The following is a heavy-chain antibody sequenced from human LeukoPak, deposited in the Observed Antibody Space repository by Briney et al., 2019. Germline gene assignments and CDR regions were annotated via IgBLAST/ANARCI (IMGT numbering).Heavy chain of an antibody. CDR3: ARTGNTAVPPYFDY. V-gene: IGHV4-39*01. J-gene: IGHJ4*02. CDR2: IYYSGST. CDR1: GGSISTSSYY. Sequence: SETLSLTCTVSGGSISTSSYYWGWIRQPPGKGLEWIGSIYYSGSTYYNPSLNSRVTMSVDTSKNQFSLKLSSVTAADTAVYYCARTGNTAVPPYFDYWGQGALVTVSS. D-gene: IGHD3-10*01.